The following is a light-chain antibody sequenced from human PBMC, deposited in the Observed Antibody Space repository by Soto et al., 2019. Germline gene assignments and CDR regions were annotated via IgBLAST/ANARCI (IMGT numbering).Light chain of an antibody. CDR2: ATS. V-gene: IGKV1-39*01. J-gene: IGKJ1*01. CDR3: QQGYSSRWT. CDR1: QNIRSY. Sequence: DIQMTQSPSSLSASVGDRVTITCRASQNIRSYLNWYQQKPGKAPQLLIYATSSLQTGVPSRFSASGSGTDFSLVISDLQPEDSATYYCQQGYSSRWTSGLLTKVEI.